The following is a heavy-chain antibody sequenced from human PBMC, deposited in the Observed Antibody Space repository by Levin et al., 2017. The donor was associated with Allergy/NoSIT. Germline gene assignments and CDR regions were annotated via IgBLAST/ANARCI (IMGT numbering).Heavy chain of an antibody. D-gene: IGHD3-16*01. V-gene: IGHV3-30*01. CDR1: GFTFSYYS. CDR2: IAYDGSNK. J-gene: IGHJ4*02. Sequence: GGSLRLSCAASGFTFSYYSLHWVRQAPGKGLEWVAVIAYDGSNKSNADSVKGRFTISRDSSKKTVYLQMNSLRPEDTAVYYCARDTSASGSSWGSLDYWGQGTLVTVSS. CDR3: ARDTSASGSSWGSLDY.